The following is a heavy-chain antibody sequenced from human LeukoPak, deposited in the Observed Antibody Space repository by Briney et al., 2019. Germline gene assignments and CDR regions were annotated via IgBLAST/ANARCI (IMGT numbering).Heavy chain of an antibody. V-gene: IGHV3-7*01. CDR3: ASALGSGSSFDY. D-gene: IGHD3-10*01. CDR1: TFIFDNNW. J-gene: IGHJ4*02. Sequence: PGGSLRLSCAASTFIFDNNWMSWVRQAPGKGLEWVAHINYDGSEKYSVDSVEGRFTISRDNVKKSLFLQMISLRADDTAVYSCASALGSGSSFDYWGQGTLVTVSS. CDR2: INYDGSEK.